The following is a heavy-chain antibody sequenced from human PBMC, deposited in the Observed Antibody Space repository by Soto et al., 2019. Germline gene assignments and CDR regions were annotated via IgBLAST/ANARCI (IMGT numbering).Heavy chain of an antibody. CDR2: ISGSGGST. CDR1: GFTFSSYA. D-gene: IGHD1-26*01. J-gene: IGHJ4*02. Sequence: GGSLRLSCAASGFTFSSYAMSWVRQAPGKGLEWVSAISGSGGSTYYADSVKGRFTISRDNSKNTLYLQMNSLRAEDTAVYYCAKLGVGATTEYYFDYWGQGTLVTVPS. CDR3: AKLGVGATTEYYFDY. V-gene: IGHV3-23*01.